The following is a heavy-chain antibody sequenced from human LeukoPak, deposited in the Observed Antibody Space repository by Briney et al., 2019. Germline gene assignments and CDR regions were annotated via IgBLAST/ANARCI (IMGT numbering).Heavy chain of an antibody. CDR3: AKGGDGYNYYFDY. V-gene: IGHV3-23*01. CDR1: GFTFRSHA. D-gene: IGHD5-24*01. Sequence: GGSLRLSCVGSGFTFRSHAMSWVRQAPEKGLEFVSGIYENGGTTYYAGSVKGRFSISRDNSKNTLYLQMDSLRGEDTAVYYCAKGGDGYNYYFDYWGQETLVTVSS. CDR2: IYENGGTT. J-gene: IGHJ4*02.